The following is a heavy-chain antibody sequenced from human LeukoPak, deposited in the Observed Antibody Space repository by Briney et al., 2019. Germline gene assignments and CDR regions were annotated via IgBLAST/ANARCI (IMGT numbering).Heavy chain of an antibody. Sequence: PGGSLRLSCAASGFTLDDYGMSWVRQAPGKGLEWVGGINWNGDTAGYTNSVKGRFTISRDNAKKSLYLQMNNLRAEDTAFYYCARGGISISPYYYGSGSYASNFDYWGQGTLVTVSS. V-gene: IGHV3-20*04. CDR2: INWNGDTA. CDR3: ARGGISISPYYYGSGSYASNFDY. CDR1: GFTLDDYG. J-gene: IGHJ4*02. D-gene: IGHD3-10*01.